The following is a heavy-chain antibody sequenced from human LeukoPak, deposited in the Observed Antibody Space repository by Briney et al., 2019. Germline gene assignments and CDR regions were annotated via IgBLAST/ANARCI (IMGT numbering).Heavy chain of an antibody. CDR3: ARDLGYCSGGSCYPSSDY. D-gene: IGHD2-15*01. Sequence: ASVKVSCKASGYTFTSYGINWVRQAPGQGLEWMGWISAYNGNTNYAQKLQGRVTMTTDTSTSTAYMELRSLRSDDTAVYYCARDLGYCSGGSCYPSSDYWGQGTLVTVSS. CDR2: ISAYNGNT. V-gene: IGHV1-18*01. J-gene: IGHJ4*02. CDR1: GYTFTSYG.